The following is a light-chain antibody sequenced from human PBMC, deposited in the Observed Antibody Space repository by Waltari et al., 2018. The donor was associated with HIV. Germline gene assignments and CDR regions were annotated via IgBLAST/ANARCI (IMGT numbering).Light chain of an antibody. CDR3: QQYGSSSYT. V-gene: IGKV3-20*01. CDR2: GTS. Sequence: EIVLTQSPGTLSLSPGDRATLSCRASQSVTSSYLAWYQQTPGQTPRLLIYGTSNRATGIPDRFGGSGSGTDFTLTISRLDPEDFAVYYCQQYGSSSYTFGQGTKLEIK. CDR1: QSVTSSY. J-gene: IGKJ2*01.